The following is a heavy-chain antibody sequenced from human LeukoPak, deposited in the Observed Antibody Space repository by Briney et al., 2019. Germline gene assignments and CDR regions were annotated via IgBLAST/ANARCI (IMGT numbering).Heavy chain of an antibody. CDR2: ISSSSSYI. CDR3: ARGGYSYGYFDY. Sequence: GGSLRLSCAASGFTFSSYSMNWVRQAPGKGLEWVSSISSSSSYIYYADSVKGRFTISRDNAKNSLYLQMNSLRAEDTAVHYCARGGYSYGYFDYWGQGTLVTVSS. V-gene: IGHV3-21*01. J-gene: IGHJ4*02. D-gene: IGHD5-18*01. CDR1: GFTFSSYS.